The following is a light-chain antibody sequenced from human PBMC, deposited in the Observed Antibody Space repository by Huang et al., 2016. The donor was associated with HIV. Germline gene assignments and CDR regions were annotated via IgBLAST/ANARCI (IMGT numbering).Light chain of an antibody. Sequence: EVVMTQSPVTLSLSPGERATLSCRASQSVSTYLAWYQQKPGQAPRLLIYGASTRATNIPARLSGSGSGTEFTLTISSLQSEDYAIYYCQQYNDWPPLTFGGGTKVEIK. V-gene: IGKV3-15*01. CDR1: QSVSTY. CDR3: QQYNDWPPLT. CDR2: GAS. J-gene: IGKJ4*01.